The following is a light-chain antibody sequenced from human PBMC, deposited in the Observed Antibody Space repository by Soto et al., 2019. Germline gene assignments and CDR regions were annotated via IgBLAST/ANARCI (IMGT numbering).Light chain of an antibody. V-gene: IGLV2-18*02. CDR2: DVT. CDR3: SSFTTSATWV. CDR1: GSDFGRYNR. Sequence: QSVLTQPPSVSGSPGQSVTISCTGTGSDFGRYNRVSWYQHTPGTAPKLLLYDVTNRPSGVPDRFSGSRSGNTASLTISGLQAEDDDDYYCSSFTTSATWVLGGGTKLTVL. J-gene: IGLJ3*02.